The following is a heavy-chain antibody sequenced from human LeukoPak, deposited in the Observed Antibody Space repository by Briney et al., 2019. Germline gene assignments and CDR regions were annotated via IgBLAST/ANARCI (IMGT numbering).Heavy chain of an antibody. CDR3: ARDGRAFGGVIVMRY. D-gene: IGHD3-16*02. J-gene: IGHJ4*02. CDR2: ISSSSSTI. CDR1: GFTFSSYS. V-gene: IGHV3-48*01. Sequence: GGSLRLSCAASGFTFSSYSMNWVRLAPGKGLEWVSYISSSSSTIYYADSVKGRFTISRDNAKNSLYLQMNSLRAEDTAVYYCARDGRAFGGVIVMRYWGQGTLVTVSS.